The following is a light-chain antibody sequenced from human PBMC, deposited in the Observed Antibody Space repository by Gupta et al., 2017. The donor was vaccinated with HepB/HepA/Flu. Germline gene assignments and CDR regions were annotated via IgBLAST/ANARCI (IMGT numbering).Light chain of an antibody. V-gene: IGLV3-1*01. CDR2: QDN. CDR3: QAWDRKTVV. CDR1: KLGDKY. Sequence: SYELIQSPSVSVSPGQTATITCSGEKLGDKYACWYQQRPGQSPLLVIYQDNKRPSEIPERFSGSNSGNTANLTITGTQAMDEADYYCQAWDRKTVVFGGGTNLTVL. J-gene: IGLJ2*01.